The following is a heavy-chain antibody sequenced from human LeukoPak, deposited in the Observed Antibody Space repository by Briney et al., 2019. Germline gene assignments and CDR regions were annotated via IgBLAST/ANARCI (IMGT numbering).Heavy chain of an antibody. Sequence: ASVKVSCKVSGYTLTELSMHWVRQAPGEGLEWMGGFDPEDGETIYAQKFQGRVTMTEDTSTDTAYMELSSLRSEDTGVYYCATDLNSGSYSPDRYGMDVWGQGTTVTVSS. V-gene: IGHV1-24*01. CDR1: GYTLTELS. CDR2: FDPEDGET. J-gene: IGHJ6*02. D-gene: IGHD1-26*01. CDR3: ATDLNSGSYSPDRYGMDV.